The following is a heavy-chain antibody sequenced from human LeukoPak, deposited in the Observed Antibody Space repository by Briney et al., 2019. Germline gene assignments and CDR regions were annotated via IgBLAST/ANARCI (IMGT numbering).Heavy chain of an antibody. Sequence: GGSLRLSCAASGFTFSSYAMSWVRQAPGKGLEWASAISGSGGSTYYADSVKGRFTISRDNSKNTLYLQMNSLRAEDTAVYYCARLRRSRYGSGSYQFDYWGQGTLVTVSS. D-gene: IGHD3-10*01. V-gene: IGHV3-23*01. CDR2: ISGSGGST. CDR3: ARLRRSRYGSGSYQFDY. CDR1: GFTFSSYA. J-gene: IGHJ4*02.